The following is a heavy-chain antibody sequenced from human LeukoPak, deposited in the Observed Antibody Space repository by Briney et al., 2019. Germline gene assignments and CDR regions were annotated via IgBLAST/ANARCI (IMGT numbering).Heavy chain of an antibody. V-gene: IGHV3-33*01. CDR1: GFTFSSYG. J-gene: IGHJ5*02. CDR3: ARDTARVVVPAAIRGP. CDR2: IWYDGSNK. Sequence: GGSLRLSCAASGFTFSSYGMHWVRQAPGKGLEWVAVIWYDGSNKYYADSVKGRFTISRDNSKNTLYLQMNSLRAEDTAVYYCARDTARVVVPAAIRGPWGQGTLVTVSS. D-gene: IGHD2-2*02.